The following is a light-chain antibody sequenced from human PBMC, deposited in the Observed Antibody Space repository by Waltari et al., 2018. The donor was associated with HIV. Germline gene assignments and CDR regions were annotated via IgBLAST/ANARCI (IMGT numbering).Light chain of an antibody. CDR3: QQYYGKSPMYT. CDR2: STA. V-gene: IGKV3-15*01. Sequence: EIVMTQSPVTLSVSPGDSATLSCRASQNIDRDLAWYHQGPGQAPRLLIFSTATRSFNVPARFRGSGYGTEFSLTINSLQSEDSGIYDCQQYYGKSPMYTFGQGTKVDIK. J-gene: IGKJ2*01. CDR1: QNIDRD.